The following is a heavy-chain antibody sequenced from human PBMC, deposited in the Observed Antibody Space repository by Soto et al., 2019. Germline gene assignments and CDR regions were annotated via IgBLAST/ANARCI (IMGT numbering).Heavy chain of an antibody. D-gene: IGHD4-17*01. CDR2: MNPNSGNT. Sequence: QVQLVQSGAEVKKPGASVKVSCKASGYIFTSYDINWVRQATGQGLEWMGWMNPNSGNTGYAQKLQGRVTMTRNTSISTANMELSSLRSEDTAVYSCARESPVTTFDYWGQGTLVTVSS. J-gene: IGHJ4*02. CDR1: GYIFTSYD. CDR3: ARESPVTTFDY. V-gene: IGHV1-8*01.